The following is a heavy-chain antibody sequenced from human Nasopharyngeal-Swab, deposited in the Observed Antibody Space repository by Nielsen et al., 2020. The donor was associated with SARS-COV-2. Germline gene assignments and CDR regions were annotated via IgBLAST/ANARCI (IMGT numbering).Heavy chain of an antibody. Sequence: GESLKISCAASGFTFSSYWMSWVRQAPGKRLEWVANIKQDGSEKYYVDSVKGRFTISRDNAKNSLYLQMNSLRAEDTAVYYCARDQNRIDYSNKNPKLYYYYGMDVWGQGTTVTVSS. CDR1: GFTFSSYW. CDR3: ARDQNRIDYSNKNPKLYYYYGMDV. D-gene: IGHD4-11*01. J-gene: IGHJ6*02. CDR2: IKQDGSEK. V-gene: IGHV3-7*01.